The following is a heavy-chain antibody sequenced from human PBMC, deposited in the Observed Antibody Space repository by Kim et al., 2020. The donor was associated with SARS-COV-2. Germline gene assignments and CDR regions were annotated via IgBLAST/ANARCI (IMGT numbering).Heavy chain of an antibody. CDR1: GGTFSSYA. D-gene: IGHD2-8*01. CDR3: ARDSDCTNGVCYSYY. CDR2: IIPILGIA. J-gene: IGHJ4*02. V-gene: IGHV1-69*04. Sequence: SVKVSCKASGGTFSSYAISWVRQAPGQGLEWMGRIIPILGIANYAQKFQGRVTITADKSTSTAYMELSSLRSEDTAVYYCARDSDCTNGVCYSYYWGQGTLVTVSS.